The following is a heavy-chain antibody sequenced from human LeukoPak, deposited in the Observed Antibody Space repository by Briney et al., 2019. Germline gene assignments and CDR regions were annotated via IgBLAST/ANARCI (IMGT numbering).Heavy chain of an antibody. CDR2: ILYDGSNK. J-gene: IGHJ4*02. CDR1: GFTFSSYG. D-gene: IGHD3-22*01. CDR3: AKDPDSSGYYPVYYFDY. Sequence: GGSLRLSCAASGFTFSSYGMHWVRQAPGKGLEWVAFILYDGSNKYYADSVKGRFTISRDNSKNTLYLQMNSLRAEDTAVYYCAKDPDSSGYYPVYYFDYWGQGTLVTVSS. V-gene: IGHV3-30*02.